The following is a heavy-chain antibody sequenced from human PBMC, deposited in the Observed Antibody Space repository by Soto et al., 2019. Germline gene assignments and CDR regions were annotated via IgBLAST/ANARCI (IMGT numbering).Heavy chain of an antibody. CDR3: AARIDILTSYYGSVIATYDY. D-gene: IGHD3-9*01. Sequence: ESGGGLVQPGRSLRLSCAASGFTFDDYAMHWVRQAPGKGLEWVSGISWNSGSIGYADSVKGRFTISRDNAKNSLYLQMNSLRAEDTALYYCAARIDILTSYYGSVIATYDYWGQGTLVTVSS. V-gene: IGHV3-9*01. J-gene: IGHJ4*02. CDR2: ISWNSGSI. CDR1: GFTFDDYA.